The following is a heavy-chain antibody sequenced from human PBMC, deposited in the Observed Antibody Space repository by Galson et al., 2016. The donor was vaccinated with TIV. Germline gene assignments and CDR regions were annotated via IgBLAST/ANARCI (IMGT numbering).Heavy chain of an antibody. CDR3: ARGRGYYFCSGGSYFDY. J-gene: IGHJ4*02. D-gene: IGHD3-10*01. CDR2: INPIFGTA. CDR1: GGTFSNFV. V-gene: IGHV1-69*06. Sequence: SVKVSCKASGGTFSNFVISWVRQAPGQGLEWMGSINPIFGTANYAQKFQGRVTITADTSTSTIYLELSRLSSEDTAVYYGARGRGYYFCSGGSYFDYWGQGILVTVSS.